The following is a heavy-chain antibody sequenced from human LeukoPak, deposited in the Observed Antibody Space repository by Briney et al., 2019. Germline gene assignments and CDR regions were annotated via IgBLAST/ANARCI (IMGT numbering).Heavy chain of an antibody. CDR3: AKGTMVRGVVYDY. D-gene: IGHD3-10*01. CDR1: GFTFSSYA. V-gene: IGHV3-23*01. CDR2: ISGSGGST. Sequence: PGGSLRLPCAASGFTFSSYAMSWVRQAPGKGLEWVSAISGSGGSTYYADSVKGRFTISRDNSKNTLYLQMNSLRAEDTAVYYCAKGTMVRGVVYDYWGQGTLVTVSS. J-gene: IGHJ4*02.